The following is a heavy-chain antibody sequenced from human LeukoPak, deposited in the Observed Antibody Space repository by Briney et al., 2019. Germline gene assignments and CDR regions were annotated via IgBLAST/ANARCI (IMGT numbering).Heavy chain of an antibody. CDR2: ISYDGGNK. J-gene: IGHJ4*02. Sequence: PGGSLRLSCAASGFTFSDYGIHWIRQAPGKGLEWVAVISYDGGNKQYVDSVKGRFTISRDNPMNTLYLQMNSLRAEDTAVYYCAKDTYYHDTTGYYIFDSWGQGTLVTVSS. CDR1: GFTFSDYG. CDR3: AKDTYYHDTTGYYIFDS. V-gene: IGHV3-30*18. D-gene: IGHD3-22*01.